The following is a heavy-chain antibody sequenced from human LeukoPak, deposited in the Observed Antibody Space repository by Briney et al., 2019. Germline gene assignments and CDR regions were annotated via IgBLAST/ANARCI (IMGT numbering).Heavy chain of an antibody. V-gene: IGHV3-33*06. J-gene: IGHJ5*02. CDR2: IWYDGSNK. CDR3: AKDAVLLWFGELLYNWFDP. D-gene: IGHD3-10*01. Sequence: PGGSLRLSCAASGFTFSSYGMHWVRQAPGKGLEWVAVIWYDGSNKYYADSVKGRFTISRDNSKNTLYLQMNSLRAEDTAVYYCAKDAVLLWFGELLYNWFDPWGQGTLVTVSS. CDR1: GFTFSSYG.